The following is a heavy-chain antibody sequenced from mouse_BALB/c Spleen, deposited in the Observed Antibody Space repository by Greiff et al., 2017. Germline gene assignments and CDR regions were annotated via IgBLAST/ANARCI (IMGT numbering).Heavy chain of an antibody. J-gene: IGHJ4*01. Sequence: QSGPGLVKPSQSLSLTCTVTGYSITSDYAWNWIRQFPGNKLEWMGYISYSGSTSYNPSLKSRISITRDTSKNQFFLQLNSVTTEDTATYYCARCHYYGSSLYAMDYWGQGTSVTVSS. CDR3: ARCHYYGSSLYAMDY. D-gene: IGHD1-1*01. CDR1: GYSITSDYA. CDR2: ISYSGST. V-gene: IGHV3-2*02.